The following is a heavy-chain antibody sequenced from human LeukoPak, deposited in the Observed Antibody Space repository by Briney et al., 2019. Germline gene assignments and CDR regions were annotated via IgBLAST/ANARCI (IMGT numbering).Heavy chain of an antibody. J-gene: IGHJ4*02. CDR2: IITFLDIA. CDR1: GGTFNSYV. CDR3: ARGEGAAPFDY. D-gene: IGHD6-13*01. V-gene: IGHV1-69*04. Sequence: SVKVSCKASGGTFNSYVINWVRQAPGQGLEWMGRIITFLDIANYAQKLQGRVTITADKSTGTAYMELRSLRSDDTAVYYCARGEGAAPFDYWGQGTLVTVSS.